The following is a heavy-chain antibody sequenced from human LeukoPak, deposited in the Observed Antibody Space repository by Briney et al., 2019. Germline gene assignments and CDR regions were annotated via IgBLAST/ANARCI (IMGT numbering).Heavy chain of an antibody. CDR2: ISGSGGST. D-gene: IGHD1-26*01. Sequence: GGSLRLSCAASGFTFSSYARIWVRQAPGKGLESVSAISGSGGSTYYADSANGRFTISRDNSKTTLYLQMNSLRAEDTAVYYCAKALSSGSYLYWYFDLWGRGTLVTVSS. CDR3: AKALSSGSYLYWYFDL. CDR1: GFTFSSYA. J-gene: IGHJ2*01. V-gene: IGHV3-23*01.